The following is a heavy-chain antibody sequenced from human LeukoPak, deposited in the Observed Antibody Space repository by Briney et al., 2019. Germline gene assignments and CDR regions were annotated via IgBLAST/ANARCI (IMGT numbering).Heavy chain of an antibody. V-gene: IGHV4-59*12. J-gene: IGHJ6*02. D-gene: IGHD1-14*01. CDR1: GASISNYY. CDR3: AKDLMWYKGMDV. Sequence: PSETLSFTCTVSGASISNYYWSWIRQPPGKGLEWIGYVYDTGSTNYNASLKSRVTISIDTSKNQFSLKLSSVTAADTAVYYCAKDLMWYKGMDVWGQGTTVTVSS. CDR2: VYDTGST.